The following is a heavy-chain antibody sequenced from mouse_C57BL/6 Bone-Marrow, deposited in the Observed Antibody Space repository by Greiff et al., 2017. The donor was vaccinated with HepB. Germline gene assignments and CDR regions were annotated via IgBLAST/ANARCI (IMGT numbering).Heavy chain of an antibody. Sequence: EVMLVESGGGLVKPGGSLKLSCAASGFTFSSYAMSWVRQTPEKRLEWVATISDGGSYTYYPDNVKGRFTISRDNAKNNLYLQMSHLKSEDTAMYYCARGYYYGSSYEAMDYWGQGTSVTVSS. J-gene: IGHJ4*01. CDR1: GFTFSSYA. V-gene: IGHV5-4*03. CDR2: ISDGGSYT. D-gene: IGHD1-1*01. CDR3: ARGYYYGSSYEAMDY.